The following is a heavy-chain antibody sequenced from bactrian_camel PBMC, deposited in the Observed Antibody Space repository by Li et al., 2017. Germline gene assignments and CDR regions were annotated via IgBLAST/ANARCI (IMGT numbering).Heavy chain of an antibody. J-gene: IGHJ4*01. CDR2: IEPSGTA. Sequence: QVQLVESGGGSVQAGGSLRLSCAASGSTVSSACMGWFRQYPGLEREGVARIEPSGTAKYPEAMKGRFTISRGSNKNILYLQMNNLKPEDTAMYYCAACSNPFFGQGTQVTVS. V-gene: IGHV3S53*01. CDR1: GSTVSSAC. D-gene: IGHD3*01.